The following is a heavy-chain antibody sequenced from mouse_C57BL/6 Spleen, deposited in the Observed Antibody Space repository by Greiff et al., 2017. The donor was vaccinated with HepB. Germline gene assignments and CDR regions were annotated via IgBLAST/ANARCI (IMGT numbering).Heavy chain of an antibody. D-gene: IGHD2-2*01. V-gene: IGHV5-16*01. CDR2: INYDGSST. Sequence: EVKLVESEGGLVQPGSSMKLSCTASGFTFSDYYMAWVRQVPEKGLEWVANINYDGSSTYYLDSLKSRFIISRDNAKHILYLQMSSLKSEDTATYDCARGGGYGEDYAMDYWGQGTSVTVSS. J-gene: IGHJ4*01. CDR1: GFTFSDYY. CDR3: ARGGGYGEDYAMDY.